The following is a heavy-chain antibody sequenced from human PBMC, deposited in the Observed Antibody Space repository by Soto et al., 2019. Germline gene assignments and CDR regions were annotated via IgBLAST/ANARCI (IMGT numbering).Heavy chain of an antibody. J-gene: IGHJ2*01. Sequence: EVQLVESGGGLVQPGGSLRLSCAASGFTVSSSYMGWVRQAPGKGLEWVSSIYSGGNTYYADSVRGRFTISTDNSKDTLYLQMNSLRVDDKAMYYCARHVGFYWYFDVWGRGTLVTVSS. CDR3: ARHVGFYWYFDV. D-gene: IGHD1-26*01. CDR1: GFTVSSSY. V-gene: IGHV3-66*04. CDR2: IYSGGNT.